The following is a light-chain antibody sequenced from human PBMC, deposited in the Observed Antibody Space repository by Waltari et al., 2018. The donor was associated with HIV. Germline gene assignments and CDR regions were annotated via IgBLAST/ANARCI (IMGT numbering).Light chain of an antibody. J-gene: IGKJ2*01. Sequence: DIQMAQSPSNLSASVGDRVTITCRASQTINTWLAWYHQKPSGAPQLLIYKASTLENGVPSRFSGSGSGTDFSLTINSLQFEDFATYYCQQSYTSPPTFGQGTRLDIK. CDR1: QTINTW. CDR2: KAS. CDR3: QQSYTSPPT. V-gene: IGKV1-5*03.